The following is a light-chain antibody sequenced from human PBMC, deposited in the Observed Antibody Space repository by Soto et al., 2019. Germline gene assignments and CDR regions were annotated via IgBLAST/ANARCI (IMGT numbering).Light chain of an antibody. CDR2: EVT. Sequence: QSALTQPPSASGSPGQSLTISCTGTSSDVGASKYVSWYQQYPGKAPQLMIYEVTKRPSGVPDRFSGSKPGNTASLTVSGLQAEDEADYYCSSYAGSNIYVFGTGTKLTVL. J-gene: IGLJ1*01. V-gene: IGLV2-8*01. CDR1: SSDVGASKY. CDR3: SSYAGSNIYV.